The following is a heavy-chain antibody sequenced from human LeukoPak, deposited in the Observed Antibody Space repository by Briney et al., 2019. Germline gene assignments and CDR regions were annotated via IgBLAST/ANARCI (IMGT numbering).Heavy chain of an antibody. CDR1: GFTFSDYY. CDR3: AKDARRTDGWYYFDY. CDR2: ISDSGSLT. D-gene: IGHD6-19*01. Sequence: RSGGSLRLSCAASGFTFSDYYMSWIRQAPGKGLEWVSVISDSGSLTYYADSVKGRFTISRDNSKKTLFLQLNSLRAEDTAIYYCAKDARRTDGWYYFDYWGQGALVTVSS. J-gene: IGHJ4*02. V-gene: IGHV3-23*01.